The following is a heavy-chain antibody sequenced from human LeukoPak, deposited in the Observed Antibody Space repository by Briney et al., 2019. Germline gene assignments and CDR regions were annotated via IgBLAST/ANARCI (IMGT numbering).Heavy chain of an antibody. V-gene: IGHV4-59*08. D-gene: IGHD3-22*01. CDR3: ARLNSGYYYDSSGYPHDAFDI. CDR2: IYYSGST. Sequence: PSETLCLTCTVSGGSISSYYWSWIRQPPGKGLEWIGYIYYSGSTNYNPSLKSRVTISVDTSKNQFSLKLSSVTAADTAVYYCARLNSGYYYDSSGYPHDAFDIWGQGTMVTVSS. CDR1: GGSISSYY. J-gene: IGHJ3*02.